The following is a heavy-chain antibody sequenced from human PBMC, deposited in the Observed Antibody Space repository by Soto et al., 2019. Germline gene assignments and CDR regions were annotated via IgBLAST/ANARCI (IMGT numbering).Heavy chain of an antibody. V-gene: IGHV1-69*06. J-gene: IGHJ4*02. D-gene: IGHD3-22*01. CDR3: ASYYYDSSGYYWTAGY. Sequence: ASVKVSCKASGGTFSSYAISWVRQAPGQGLEWMGGIIPIFGTANYAQKFQGRVTITADKSTSTAYMELSSLRSEDTAVYYCASYYYDSSGYYWTAGYWGQGTLVTVPS. CDR2: IIPIFGTA. CDR1: GGTFSSYA.